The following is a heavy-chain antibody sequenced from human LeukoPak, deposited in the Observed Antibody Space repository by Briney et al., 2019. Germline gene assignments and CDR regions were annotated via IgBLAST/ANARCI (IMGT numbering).Heavy chain of an antibody. CDR1: GLTFSSYA. J-gene: IGHJ3*02. D-gene: IGHD4-11*01. CDR2: ISSNGGNT. V-gene: IGHV3-64*01. Sequence: GGSLRLSCAASGLTFSSYAMHWVRQAAGKGLEYVSAISSNGGNTCYANSVKGRFTISRDNSKNTLYLQMGSLRAEDMAVYYCASDTVTRGNDAFDIWGQGTMVTVSS. CDR3: ASDTVTRGNDAFDI.